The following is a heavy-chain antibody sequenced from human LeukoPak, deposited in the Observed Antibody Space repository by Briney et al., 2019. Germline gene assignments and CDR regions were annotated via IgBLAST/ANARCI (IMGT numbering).Heavy chain of an antibody. CDR1: GFTFSSYA. D-gene: IGHD6-13*01. V-gene: IGHV3-23*01. Sequence: GGSLRLSCAASGFTFSSYAMSWVRQAPGKGLEWVSAISGSGGSTYYADSVKGRFTISRDNSKNTLYLQMNSLRAEDTAVYYCTKGIAAAGIFDYWGQGTLVTVSS. CDR2: ISGSGGST. J-gene: IGHJ4*02. CDR3: TKGIAAAGIFDY.